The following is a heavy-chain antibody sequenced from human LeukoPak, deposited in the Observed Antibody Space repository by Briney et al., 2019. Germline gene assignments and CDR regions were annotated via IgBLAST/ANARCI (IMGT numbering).Heavy chain of an antibody. J-gene: IGHJ4*02. CDR1: GFTFSSYS. CDR3: ARGLRRTIFGVADY. D-gene: IGHD3-3*01. Sequence: GGSLRLSCAASGFTFSSYSMNWVRQAPGKGLEWVSSISSSSSYIYYADSVKGRFTISRDNAKNSLYLQMNSLRAEDTALYHCARGLRRTIFGVADYWGQGTLVTVSS. CDR2: ISSSSSYI. V-gene: IGHV3-21*04.